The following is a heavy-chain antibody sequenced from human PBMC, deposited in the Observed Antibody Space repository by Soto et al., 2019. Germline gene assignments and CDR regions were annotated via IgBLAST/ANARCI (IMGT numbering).Heavy chain of an antibody. D-gene: IGHD5-12*01. Sequence: SETLSLTCAVYGGSFSGYYWSWIRQPPGKGLEWIGEINHSGSTNYNPSLKSRVTISVDTSKNQFSLKLSSVTAADTAVYYCARGTRRDGYNPFDYWGQGTLVTVSS. CDR1: GGSFSGYY. CDR2: INHSGST. J-gene: IGHJ4*02. V-gene: IGHV4-34*01. CDR3: ARGTRRDGYNPFDY.